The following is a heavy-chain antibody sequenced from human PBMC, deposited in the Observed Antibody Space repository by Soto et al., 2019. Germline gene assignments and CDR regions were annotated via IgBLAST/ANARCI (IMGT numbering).Heavy chain of an antibody. D-gene: IGHD1-26*01. CDR2: FHHSWGS. V-gene: IGHV4-59*03. CDR1: GGSISSYY. CDR3: AQQGLGALDSYVHE. Sequence: SETLSLTCHVSGGSISSYYWSWIRQPPGKGMEWIWYFHHSWGSTYNPSLQSPVPISLDTSNSQFSLNLNPVTATNTAVYYCAQQGLGALDSYVHEWGQGTTVTVSS. J-gene: IGHJ6*02.